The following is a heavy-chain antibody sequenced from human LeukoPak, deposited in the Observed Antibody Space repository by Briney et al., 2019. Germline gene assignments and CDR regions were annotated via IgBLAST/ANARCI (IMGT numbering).Heavy chain of an antibody. D-gene: IGHD5-12*01. Sequence: PGGSLRLSCAASGFTFSSYSMNWVRQAPGKGLEWVSSISSSSSYIYYADSVKGRFTISRDNAKNSLYLQMNSLRAEDTAVYYCARDHYSGYALYNWFDPWGQGTLVTVSS. CDR3: ARDHYSGYALYNWFDP. J-gene: IGHJ5*02. V-gene: IGHV3-21*01. CDR1: GFTFSSYS. CDR2: ISSSSSYI.